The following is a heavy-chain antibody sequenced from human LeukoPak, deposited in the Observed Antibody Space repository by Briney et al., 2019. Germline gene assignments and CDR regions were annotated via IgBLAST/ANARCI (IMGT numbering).Heavy chain of an antibody. CDR3: ARGHCSSTSCYDYFDY. Sequence: GASVKVSCKASGYTFTGYYMHWVRQAPGQGLEWMGWINPNSGGTNYAQKFQGRVTMTRDTSISTAYMELSRLRSDDTAVYYCARGHCSSTSCYDYFDYWGQGTLVTVSS. CDR1: GYTFTGYY. D-gene: IGHD2-2*01. CDR2: INPNSGGT. J-gene: IGHJ4*02. V-gene: IGHV1-2*02.